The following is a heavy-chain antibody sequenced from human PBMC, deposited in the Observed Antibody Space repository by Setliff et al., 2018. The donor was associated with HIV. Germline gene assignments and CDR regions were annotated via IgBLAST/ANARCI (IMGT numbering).Heavy chain of an antibody. CDR1: GGSISSYY. CDR2: MYYSGST. D-gene: IGHD3-10*01. J-gene: IGHJ5*02. CDR3: ASASGSERLNWFDP. Sequence: ETLSLTCTVSGGSISSYYWSWIRQPPGKGLEWMGYMYYSGSTNYNPSLKGRVTISLDTSKKQFSLRLRSVTAADTAVYYCASASGSERLNWFDPWGQGTLSTVSS. V-gene: IGHV4-59*01.